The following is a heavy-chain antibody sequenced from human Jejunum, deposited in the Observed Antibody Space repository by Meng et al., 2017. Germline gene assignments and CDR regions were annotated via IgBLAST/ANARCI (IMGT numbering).Heavy chain of an antibody. Sequence: GESLKISCSASGFTSNSFEMNWVRQAPGKGLEWVAYISTRGSTIYYSDSVKGRFTISRDNAKSSVYLQMSSLRAEDTAVYYCAREPLTVTMLRGVSTYYYYGLDVWGQGTTVTVSS. J-gene: IGHJ6*02. CDR1: GFTSNSFE. V-gene: IGHV3-48*03. D-gene: IGHD3-10*01. CDR3: AREPLTVTMLRGVSTYYYYGLDV. CDR2: ISTRGSTI.